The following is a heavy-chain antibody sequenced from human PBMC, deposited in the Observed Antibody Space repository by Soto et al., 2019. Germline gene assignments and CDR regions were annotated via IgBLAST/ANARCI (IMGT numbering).Heavy chain of an antibody. J-gene: IGHJ5*02. V-gene: IGHV3-66*01. Sequence: GGSLRLSCAASGFTVSSNYMSWVRQAPGKGLEWVSVIYSGGSTYYADSVKGRFTISRDNSKNTLYLQMNSLRAEDTAVYYCARDQGYCSGGSCYSSPGWFDPWGQGTLVTVSS. CDR2: IYSGGST. CDR3: ARDQGYCSGGSCYSSPGWFDP. CDR1: GFTVSSNY. D-gene: IGHD2-15*01.